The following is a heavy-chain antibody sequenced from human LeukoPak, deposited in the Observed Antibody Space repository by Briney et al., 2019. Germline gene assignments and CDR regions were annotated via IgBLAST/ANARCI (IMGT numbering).Heavy chain of an antibody. Sequence: SVKVSCKASGGTFSSYAISWVRQAPGQGLEWMGGIIPIFGTANYAQKFQGRVTITRNTSISTAYMELSSLRSEDTAVYYCARGLCSGGSCYPSYYYYYMDVWGKGTTVTVSS. CDR3: ARGLCSGGSCYPSYYYYYMDV. D-gene: IGHD2-15*01. J-gene: IGHJ6*03. V-gene: IGHV1-69*05. CDR1: GGTFSSYA. CDR2: IIPIFGTA.